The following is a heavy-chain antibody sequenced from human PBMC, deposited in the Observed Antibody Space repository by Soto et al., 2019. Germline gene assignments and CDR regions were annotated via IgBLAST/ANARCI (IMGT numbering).Heavy chain of an antibody. Sequence: ASVKVSCKASGGTFSSYAISWVRQAPGQGLEWTGGIIPIFGTANYAQKFQGRVTITADESTSTAYMELSSLRSEDTAVYYCARVKKNSSGYGLWGQGTLVTVSS. V-gene: IGHV1-69*13. CDR3: ARVKKNSSGYGL. CDR2: IIPIFGTA. J-gene: IGHJ4*02. CDR1: GGTFSSYA. D-gene: IGHD3-22*01.